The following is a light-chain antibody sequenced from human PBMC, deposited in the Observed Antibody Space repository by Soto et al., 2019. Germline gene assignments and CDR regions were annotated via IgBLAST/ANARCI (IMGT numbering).Light chain of an antibody. J-gene: IGKJ4*01. V-gene: IGKV3-11*01. CDR3: QQRASWPPFT. Sequence: EVILTQFPATLSMSPGESATLSCRASENIRTSLAWYQHRPGQPPRLLIYDAFNRATGIPPRFSGGGSGTDFTLTISGLEPEDFAVYYCQQRASWPPFTFGGGTKVAIK. CDR2: DAF. CDR1: ENIRTS.